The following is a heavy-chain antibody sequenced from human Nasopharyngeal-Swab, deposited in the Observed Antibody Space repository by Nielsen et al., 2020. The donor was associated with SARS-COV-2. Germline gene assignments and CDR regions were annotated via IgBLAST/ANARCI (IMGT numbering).Heavy chain of an antibody. CDR2: INPSGGST. CDR1: GYTFTSYY. V-gene: IGHV1-46*01. Sequence: ASVKVSCKASGYTFTSYYMHWVRQAPGQGLEWMGIINPSGGSTSYAQKFQGRVTMTRDTSTSTVYMELSSLRSEDTAVYYCARAEMRTTVTTYWNYWGQGTLVTVPS. J-gene: IGHJ4*02. CDR3: ARAEMRTTVTTYWNY. D-gene: IGHD4-17*01.